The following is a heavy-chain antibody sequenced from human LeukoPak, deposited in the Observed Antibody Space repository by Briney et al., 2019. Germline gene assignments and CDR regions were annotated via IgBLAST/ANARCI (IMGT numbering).Heavy chain of an antibody. CDR3: AKDLTTYYYVSSGYYYHY. J-gene: IGHJ4*02. Sequence: GGSLRLSCAASGFTFSSYAMSWVRQAPGKGLEWVSAISGSGGSTYYADSVKGRFTISRDNSKNTLYLQMNSLRAEDTAVYYCAKDLTTYYYVSSGYYYHYWGQGTLVTVSS. D-gene: IGHD3-22*01. CDR1: GFTFSSYA. CDR2: ISGSGGST. V-gene: IGHV3-23*01.